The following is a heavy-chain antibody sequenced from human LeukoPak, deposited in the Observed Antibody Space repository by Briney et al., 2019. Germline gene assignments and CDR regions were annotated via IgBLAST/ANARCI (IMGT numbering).Heavy chain of an antibody. CDR2: IYPGDSDT. CDR1: GYSFTSYW. CDR3: ARRGVLEYCSGGSCYSVYYGMDV. J-gene: IGHJ6*02. Sequence: GESLKISCKGSGYSFTSYWIGWVRQMPGKGLEWMGIIYPGDSDTRYSPSFQGQVTISADKSISTAYLQWSSLKASDTAMYYCARRGVLEYCSGGSCYSVYYGMDVWGQGTTVTVSS. V-gene: IGHV5-51*01. D-gene: IGHD2-15*01.